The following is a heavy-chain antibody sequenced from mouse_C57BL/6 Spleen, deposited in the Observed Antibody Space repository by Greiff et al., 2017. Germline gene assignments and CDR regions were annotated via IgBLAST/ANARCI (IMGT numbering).Heavy chain of an antibody. J-gene: IGHJ2*01. CDR3: AREDYYGSKGY. V-gene: IGHV1-64*01. Sequence: QVQLQQPGAELVKPGASVTLSCKASGYTFTSYWMHWVKQRPGQGLEWIGMIHPNSGSTNYNEKFKSKATLTVDKSSSTAYMQLSSLTSEDSAVYYCAREDYYGSKGYWGQGTTLTVSS. D-gene: IGHD1-1*01. CDR2: IHPNSGST. CDR1: GYTFTSYW.